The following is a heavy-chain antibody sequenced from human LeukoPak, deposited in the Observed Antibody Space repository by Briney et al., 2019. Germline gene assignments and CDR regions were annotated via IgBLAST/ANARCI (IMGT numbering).Heavy chain of an antibody. J-gene: IGHJ4*02. CDR2: ISAYNGNT. CDR3: ARGLGGSGSYFLTFDY. CDR1: VYMVPTSV. Sequence: GASVKASCKPSVYMVPTSVINRGSHAPGQGLEWMGWISAYNGNTKYAQKLQGRVTMTTDTSPRTAYMELRSLRSDDTAVYYCARGLGGSGSYFLTFDYWGQGTLVTVSS. V-gene: IGHV1-18*01. D-gene: IGHD1-26*01.